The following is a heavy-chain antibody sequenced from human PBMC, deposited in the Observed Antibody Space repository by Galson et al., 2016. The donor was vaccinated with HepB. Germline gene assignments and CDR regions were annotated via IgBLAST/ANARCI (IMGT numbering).Heavy chain of an antibody. Sequence: SLRLSCAASGFILDGYTMHWVRQAPGKGLEWVSLINWDGESTYYADSVKGRFTISRDKSKNSLFLQMNSLRTEDTALYYCAKVAVSGTTGEDQFDYWGQGTLVTVSS. D-gene: IGHD6-19*01. CDR2: INWDGEST. CDR1: GFILDGYT. CDR3: AKVAVSGTTGEDQFDY. V-gene: IGHV3-43*01. J-gene: IGHJ4*02.